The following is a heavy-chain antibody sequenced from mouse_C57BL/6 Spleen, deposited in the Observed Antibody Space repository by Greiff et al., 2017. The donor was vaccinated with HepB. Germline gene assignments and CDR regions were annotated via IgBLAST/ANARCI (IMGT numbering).Heavy chain of an antibody. CDR1: GYTFTSYW. Sequence: QVQLQQPGAELVKPGASVKLSCKASGYTFTSYWMHWVKQRPGQGLEWIGMIHPNSGSTNYNEKFKSRATLTVDKSSSTAYMQLSRQTSEDSAVSCCARVGSDYAMDYWGQGTSVTVSS. CDR3: ARVGSDYAMDY. V-gene: IGHV1-64*01. J-gene: IGHJ4*01. D-gene: IGHD1-1*01. CDR2: IHPNSGST.